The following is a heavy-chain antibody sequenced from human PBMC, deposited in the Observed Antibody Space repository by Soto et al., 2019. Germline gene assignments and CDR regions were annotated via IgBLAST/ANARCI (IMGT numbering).Heavy chain of an antibody. CDR1: GGSISSGDYH. D-gene: IGHD4-17*01. CDR3: ASSTVTTYNWFDP. CDR2: IYYSGST. Sequence: PSETLSLTCTVSGGSISSGDYHWSWIRQPPGKGLEWIGYIYYSGSTYYNPSLKSRVTISVDTSKNQFSLKLSSVTAADTAVYYCASSTVTTYNWFDPWDQGTLVTVSS. J-gene: IGHJ5*02. V-gene: IGHV4-30-4*01.